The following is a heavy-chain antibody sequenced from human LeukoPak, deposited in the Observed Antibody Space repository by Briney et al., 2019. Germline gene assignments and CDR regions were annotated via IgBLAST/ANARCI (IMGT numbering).Heavy chain of an antibody. D-gene: IGHD5/OR15-5a*01. CDR1: GGTFSSYA. Sequence: SVKVSCKASGGTFSSYAISWVRQAPGQGLEWMRGIIPIFGTANYAQKFQGRVTITADKSTSTAYMELSSLRSEDTAVYYCASSTSLRHYYYYYYMDVWGKGTTVTVSS. V-gene: IGHV1-69*06. J-gene: IGHJ6*03. CDR3: ASSTSLRHYYYYYYMDV. CDR2: IIPIFGTA.